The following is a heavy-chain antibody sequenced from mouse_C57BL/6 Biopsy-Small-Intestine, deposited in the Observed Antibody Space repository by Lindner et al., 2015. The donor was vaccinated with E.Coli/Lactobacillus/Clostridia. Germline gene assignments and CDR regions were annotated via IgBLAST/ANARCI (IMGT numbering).Heavy chain of an antibody. Sequence: VQLQESGPELVKPGASVRISCKASGYSFTGHYMNWVKQSPEKSLEWIGEINPSTGTTYNQKFKAKATLTVDKSSNTAYMQLKSLTSEDSAVYYCARSDLYYYAMDYWGQGTSVTVSS. J-gene: IGHJ4*01. CDR2: INPSTGT. CDR1: GYSFTGHY. D-gene: IGHD5-1*01. V-gene: IGHV1-42*01. CDR3: ARSDLYYYAMDY.